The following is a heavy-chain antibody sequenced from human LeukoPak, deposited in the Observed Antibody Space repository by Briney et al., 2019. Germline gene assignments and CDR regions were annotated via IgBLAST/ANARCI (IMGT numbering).Heavy chain of an antibody. D-gene: IGHD6-19*01. Sequence: ASVKVSCKASGYTFTSYDINWVRQATGQGLEWMGWMNPNSGNTGYAQKFQGRVTMTRNTSISTAYMELSSLRSEDTAAYYCARDYPGIAVAGTLNFDYWGQGTLVTVSS. CDR1: GYTFTSYD. V-gene: IGHV1-8*01. CDR2: MNPNSGNT. J-gene: IGHJ4*02. CDR3: ARDYPGIAVAGTLNFDY.